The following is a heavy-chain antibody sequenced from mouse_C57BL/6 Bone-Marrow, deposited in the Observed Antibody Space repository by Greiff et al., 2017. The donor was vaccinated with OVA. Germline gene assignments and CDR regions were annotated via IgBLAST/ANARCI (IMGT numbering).Heavy chain of an antibody. CDR2: ISDGGSYT. CDR1: GFTFSSYA. Sequence: EVQLVESGGGLVKPGGSLKLSCAASGFTFSSYAMSWVRQTTEKRLEWVATISDGGSYTYYPDNVKGRFTISRDNAKNNLYLQMSHLKSEDTAMYYCARADYYGSSWFAYWGQGTLVTVSA. CDR3: ARADYYGSSWFAY. V-gene: IGHV5-4*01. D-gene: IGHD1-1*01. J-gene: IGHJ3*01.